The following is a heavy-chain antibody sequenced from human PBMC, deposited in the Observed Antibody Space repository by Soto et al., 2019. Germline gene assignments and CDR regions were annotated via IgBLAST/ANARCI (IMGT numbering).Heavy chain of an antibody. CDR3: AKERSSGWSLDY. D-gene: IGHD6-19*01. CDR2: ISGSGDST. V-gene: IGHV3-23*01. Sequence: PGGSLRLSCGASGFTFGAYAVNWVRQAPGKGLEWVSGISGSGDSTYYADSVKGRFTVSRDNSKNTLYLQMNSLRAEDTAVFYCAKERSSGWSLDYWGQGTLVTVSS. CDR1: GFTFGAYA. J-gene: IGHJ4*02.